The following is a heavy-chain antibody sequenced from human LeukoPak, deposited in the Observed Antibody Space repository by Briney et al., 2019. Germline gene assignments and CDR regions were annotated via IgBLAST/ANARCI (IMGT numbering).Heavy chain of an antibody. D-gene: IGHD3-22*01. CDR1: GFTFSSYS. J-gene: IGHJ4*02. V-gene: IGHV3-48*01. CDR2: ISSSSSTI. CDR3: ARDRGRYYDSRGFYWGYYFDS. Sequence: GGSLRLSCAASGFTFSSYSMNWVRQAPGKGLEWVSYISSSSSTIYYADSVKGRFTISRDNAKNSLYLQMSSVRVDDTAVYYCARDRGRYYDSRGFYWGYYFDSWGQGILVTVST.